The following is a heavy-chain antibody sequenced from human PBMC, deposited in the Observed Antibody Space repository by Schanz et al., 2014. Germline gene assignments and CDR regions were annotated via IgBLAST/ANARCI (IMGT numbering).Heavy chain of an antibody. Sequence: EVQLLESGGGLVQPGGSLRLSCAASGFTFSSYYMSWIRQAPGKGLEWVAAINGSGNATYYADSVKGRFTISRDNSRNTLFLQMKRLRVEDTAVYFCAKDPYDVLTGYQSYFDYWGPGRLVTVSS. J-gene: IGHJ4*02. V-gene: IGHV3-23*01. CDR3: AKDPYDVLTGYQSYFDY. CDR1: GFTFSSYY. D-gene: IGHD3-9*01. CDR2: INGSGNAT.